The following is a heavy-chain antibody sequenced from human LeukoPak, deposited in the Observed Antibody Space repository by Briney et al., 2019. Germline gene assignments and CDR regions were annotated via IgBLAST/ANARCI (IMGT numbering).Heavy chain of an antibody. J-gene: IGHJ4*02. Sequence: GGSLRLSCAAPGFTFSSYTMSWVRQAPGKGLEWVSTVSDSGGSTFYPDSVKGRFTISRDNSKNTLYLQMNSLRAEDTAVYYCAKRQGYMVDYWGQGTLVTVSS. V-gene: IGHV3-23*01. D-gene: IGHD5-24*01. CDR2: VSDSGGST. CDR1: GFTFSSYT. CDR3: AKRQGYMVDY.